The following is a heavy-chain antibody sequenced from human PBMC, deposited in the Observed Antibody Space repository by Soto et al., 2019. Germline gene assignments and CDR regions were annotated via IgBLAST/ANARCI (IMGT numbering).Heavy chain of an antibody. CDR1: GFTFSSYG. CDR2: ISYDGSNK. CDR3: AKGGYYSLFDI. V-gene: IGHV3-30*18. D-gene: IGHD3-16*01. Sequence: PGGSLRLSCAASGFTFSSYGMHWVRQAPGKGLEWVAVISYDGSNKYYADSVKGRFTISRDNSNNTLSLQMHILRVEDTAVYFCAKGGYYSLFDIWGQGTMVTVSS. J-gene: IGHJ3*02.